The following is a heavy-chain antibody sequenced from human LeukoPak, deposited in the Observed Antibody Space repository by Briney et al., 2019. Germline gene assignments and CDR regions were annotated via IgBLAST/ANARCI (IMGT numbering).Heavy chain of an antibody. Sequence: GASVKVSCKASGYTFTSYDINWVRQATGQGLEWMGWMNPNSGNTGYAQKFQGRVTMTRNTSISTAYMELSSLRSEDTAVYYCARPRTTGIGGNFDYWGQGTLVTVSS. J-gene: IGHJ4*02. D-gene: IGHD1-1*01. CDR1: GYTFTSYD. CDR3: ARPRTTGIGGNFDY. V-gene: IGHV1-8*01. CDR2: MNPNSGNT.